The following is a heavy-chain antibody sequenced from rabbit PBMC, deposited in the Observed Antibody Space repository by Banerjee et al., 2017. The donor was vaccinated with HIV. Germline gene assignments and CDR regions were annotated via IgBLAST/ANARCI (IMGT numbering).Heavy chain of an antibody. V-gene: IGHV1S45*01. CDR2: IDTGSASA. J-gene: IGHJ3*01. D-gene: IGHD6-1*01. CDR3: ARSGDAGCAYAL. CDR1: GFDFSSYG. Sequence: QEQLVESGGGLVQPGGSLKLSCKASGFDFSSYGVSWVRQAPGKGLEWIGCIDTGSASAYYASWAKGRFTISKTSSTTVTLQMTSLTAADTATYFCARSGDAGCAYALWGQGTLVTVS.